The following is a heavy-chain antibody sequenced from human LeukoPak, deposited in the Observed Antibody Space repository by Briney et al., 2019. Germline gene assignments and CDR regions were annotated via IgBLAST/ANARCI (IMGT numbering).Heavy chain of an antibody. J-gene: IGHJ4*02. CDR1: GGSISSGSYY. D-gene: IGHD2-2*01. CDR3: ARDSVDCSSASCAPDY. CDR2: IYTSGST. V-gene: IGHV4-61*02. Sequence: SETLSLTCTVSGGSISSGSYYWSWLRQPAGKGLEWIGRIYTSGSTNYNPSLKSRVTISVDTSKNQFSLKLSSVTAADTAMYYCARDSVDCSSASCAPDYWGQGTLVTVSS.